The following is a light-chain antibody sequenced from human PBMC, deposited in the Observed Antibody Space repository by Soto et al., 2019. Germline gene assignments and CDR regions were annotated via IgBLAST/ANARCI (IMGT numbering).Light chain of an antibody. J-gene: IGKJ1*01. V-gene: IGKV3-20*01. CDR2: GVS. CDR1: QPVSSNF. Sequence: EVVVTQSPCTLSLSPGEIAALSCRASQPVSSNFLAWYQQKPGQAPRLLIYGVSSRASGIPDRFSGSGSGTDFTLTISRLEPEDFAVYYCQQYGSSAWTFGQGTKVDIK. CDR3: QQYGSSAWT.